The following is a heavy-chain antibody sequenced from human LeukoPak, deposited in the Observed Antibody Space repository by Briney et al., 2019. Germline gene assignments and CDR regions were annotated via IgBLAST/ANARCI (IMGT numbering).Heavy chain of an antibody. CDR2: IYYSGST. J-gene: IGHJ4*02. V-gene: IGHV4-59*01. CDR1: GGSISSYY. Sequence: SETLSLTCTVSGGSISSYYWSWIRQPPGKGLEWIGYIYYSGSTNYNPSLKSRVTISVDTSKNQFSLKLSSVTAPDTAVYYCARIGHEDYYFDYWGQGTLVTVSS. CDR3: ARIGHEDYYFDY.